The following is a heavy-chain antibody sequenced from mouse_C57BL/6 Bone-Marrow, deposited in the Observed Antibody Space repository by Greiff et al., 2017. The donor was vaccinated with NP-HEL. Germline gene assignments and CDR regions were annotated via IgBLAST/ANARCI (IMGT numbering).Heavy chain of an antibody. Sequence: VQLKESGPELVKPGASVKISCKASGYSFTGYYMNWVKQSPEKSLEWIGEINPSTGGTTYNQKFKAKATLTVDKSSSTAYMQLKSLTSEDSAVYYCARRRGWLLLDYWGQGTTLTVSS. CDR2: INPSTGGT. D-gene: IGHD2-3*01. CDR3: ARRRGWLLLDY. J-gene: IGHJ2*01. V-gene: IGHV1-42*01. CDR1: GYSFTGYY.